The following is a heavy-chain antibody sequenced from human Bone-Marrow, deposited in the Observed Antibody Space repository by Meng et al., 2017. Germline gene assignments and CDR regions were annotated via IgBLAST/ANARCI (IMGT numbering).Heavy chain of an antibody. CDR3: ARDPEVGLFDY. CDR1: GYTITSYY. CDR2: IDPGGGST. Sequence: ASVKVSCKASGYTITSYYMHWVRQPPGQGLEWMGIIDPGGGSTSYAQKFQGRVAMTRDTSTSTVYMGLSSLRSEDTAVYYCARDPEVGLFDYWGQGTLVTVSS. J-gene: IGHJ4*02. V-gene: IGHV1-46*01.